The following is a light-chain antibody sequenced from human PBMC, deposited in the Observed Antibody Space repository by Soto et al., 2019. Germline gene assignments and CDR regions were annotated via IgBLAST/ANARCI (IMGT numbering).Light chain of an antibody. CDR1: TRDVGGYNY. CDR3: SSYRDYNKFV. CDR2: EVV. V-gene: IGLV2-8*01. J-gene: IGLJ3*02. Sequence: QSALTQPPSASGSPGQSVSISCTGTTRDVGGYNYVSWYQQHPGQAPKLIIYEVVKRPSGVPDRISGSKSGNTASLTVSGLQIEDEADYYCSSYRDYNKFVFGEGTNLTVL.